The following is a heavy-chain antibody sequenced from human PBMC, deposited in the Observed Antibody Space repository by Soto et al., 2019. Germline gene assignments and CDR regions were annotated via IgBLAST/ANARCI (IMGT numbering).Heavy chain of an antibody. CDR2: ISSSSTI. CDR3: ARSGSSWPHEYYFDY. V-gene: IGHV3-48*02. J-gene: IGHJ4*02. CDR1: GFTFSSYS. Sequence: EVQLVESGGGLVQPGGSLRLSCAASGFTFSSYSMNWVRQAPGKGLEWVSYISSSSTIYYADSVKGRFTISRDNAKNSLYLQMNSLRDEDTAVYYCARSGSSWPHEYYFDYWGQGTLVTVSS. D-gene: IGHD6-13*01.